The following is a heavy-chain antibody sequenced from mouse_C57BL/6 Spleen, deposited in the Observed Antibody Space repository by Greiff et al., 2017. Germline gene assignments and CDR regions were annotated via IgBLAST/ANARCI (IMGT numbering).Heavy chain of an antibody. D-gene: IGHD2-5*01. J-gene: IGHJ2*01. CDR2: IDPSDSET. Sequence: QVQLQQPGAELVRPGSSVKLSCKASGYTFTSYWMHWVKQRPIQGLEWIGNIDPSDSETHYNQKFKDKATLTVDKSSSTAYMQLSRLTSEDSAVDNCARSNYVDYFDYWGQGTTLTVSS. CDR1: GYTFTSYW. CDR3: ARSNYVDYFDY. V-gene: IGHV1-52*01.